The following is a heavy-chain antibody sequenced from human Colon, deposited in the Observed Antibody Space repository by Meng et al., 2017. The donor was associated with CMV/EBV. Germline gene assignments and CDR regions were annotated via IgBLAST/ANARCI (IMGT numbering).Heavy chain of an antibody. V-gene: IGHV3-9*01. CDR3: ARVPGRYFDWLVYFDY. J-gene: IGHJ4*02. Sequence: SLKISCAASGFTFDDYAMHWVRQAPGKGLEWVSGISWNSGSIGYADSVKGRFTISRDNAKNSLYLQMNSLRAEDTALYYCARVPGRYFDWLVYFDYWGQGTLVTVS. D-gene: IGHD3-9*01. CDR1: GFTFDDYA. CDR2: ISWNSGSI.